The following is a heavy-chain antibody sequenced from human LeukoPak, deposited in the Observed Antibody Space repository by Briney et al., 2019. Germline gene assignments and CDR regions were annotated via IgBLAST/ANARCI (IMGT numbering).Heavy chain of an antibody. J-gene: IGHJ4*02. D-gene: IGHD3-10*01. CDR1: GASITSYY. Sequence: SETLSLTCTVSGASITSYYWNWIRQPPGKGLEWIGEINRGGSTNYNPSLKSRITISVDTSKNQFSLKLTSVTAADTAVYYCARNYNYGRYFFDSWGQGILVTVSS. V-gene: IGHV4-34*01. CDR3: ARNYNYGRYFFDS. CDR2: INRGGST.